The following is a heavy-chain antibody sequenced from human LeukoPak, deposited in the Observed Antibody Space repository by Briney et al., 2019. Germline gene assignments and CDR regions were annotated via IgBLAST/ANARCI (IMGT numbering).Heavy chain of an antibody. D-gene: IGHD1-1*01. V-gene: IGHV4-59*01. CDR2: IYYSGST. CDR1: GGSISSYY. J-gene: IGHJ2*01. CDR3: ASFRRRGPGNYFDL. Sequence: SETLSLTCTVSGGSISSYYWSWIRQPPGKGLEWIGYIYYSGSTNYNPSLESRVTISVDTSKNQFSLKLSPVTAADTAVYYCASFRRRGPGNYFDLWGRGTLVTVSS.